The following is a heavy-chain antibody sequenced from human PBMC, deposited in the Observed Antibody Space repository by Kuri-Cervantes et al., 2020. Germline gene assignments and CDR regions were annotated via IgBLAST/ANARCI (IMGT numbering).Heavy chain of an antibody. J-gene: IGHJ4*02. CDR3: SGWGSPHTW. CDR1: GFSFSDYN. Sequence: GESLKISCAASGFSFSDYNMNWVRQAPGRGLEWASSISGGSSFIDYADSVKGRFTISRDTSKNTLYLEMNSLRAEDTAVYYCSGWGSPHTWGGQGTLVTVSS. V-gene: IGHV3-21*01. CDR2: ISGGSSFI. D-gene: IGHD3-16*01.